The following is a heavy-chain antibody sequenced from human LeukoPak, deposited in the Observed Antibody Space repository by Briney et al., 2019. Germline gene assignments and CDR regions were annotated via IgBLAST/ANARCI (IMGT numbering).Heavy chain of an antibody. CDR2: IYTSGST. CDR1: GGSISSYY. V-gene: IGHV4-4*09. Sequence: SETLSLTCTVSGGSISSYYWSWIRQPPGKGLEWIGYIYTSGSTNYNPSLKSRVTISVDTSKNQFSLKLSSVTAADTAVYYCARLLLWALLGWFDPWGQGTLVTVSS. CDR3: ARLLLWALLGWFDP. J-gene: IGHJ5*02. D-gene: IGHD2-2*01.